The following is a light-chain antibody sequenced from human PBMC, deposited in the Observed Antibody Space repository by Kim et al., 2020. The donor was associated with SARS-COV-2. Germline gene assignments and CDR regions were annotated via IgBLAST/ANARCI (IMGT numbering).Light chain of an antibody. CDR3: QQYNNFRT. CDR2: GAS. V-gene: IGKV3-15*01. J-gene: IGKJ1*01. Sequence: SGSPGESATLACRASQGVSSNLAWYQQKPGQAPRLLIYGASTRATGILARFSGSGSGTEFTLTISSLQSEDFAVYYCQQYNNFRTFGQGTKVEIK. CDR1: QGVSSN.